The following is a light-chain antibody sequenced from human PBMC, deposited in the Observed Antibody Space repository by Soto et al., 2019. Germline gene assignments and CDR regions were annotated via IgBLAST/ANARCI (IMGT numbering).Light chain of an antibody. V-gene: IGKV3-11*01. J-gene: IGKJ4*01. CDR3: RQRSKFT. CDR1: QSVSSY. CDR2: DAS. Sequence: EIVLTQSPATLSLSPGERATLSCRASQSVSSYLAWYQQKPGQAPRLLIYDASNRATGIPARFSGSGSGTDFTLTISRLEHEDFAVYYCRQRSKFTFGGGTKVDIK.